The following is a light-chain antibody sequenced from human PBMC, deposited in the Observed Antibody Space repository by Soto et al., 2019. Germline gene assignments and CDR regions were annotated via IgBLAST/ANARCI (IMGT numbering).Light chain of an antibody. CDR3: QQYDSSPPFT. V-gene: IGKV3-20*01. Sequence: EILLTQSPGTLSLSPGERYTLSCRAIQSVSSSYLAWYQQKPGQAHRLIIYGAYSRATGIPDRFSGSGSGTDFTLTINRLEPEDFAVYYCQQYDSSPPFTLGPGKKLDIK. CDR2: GAY. CDR1: QSVSSSY. J-gene: IGKJ3*01.